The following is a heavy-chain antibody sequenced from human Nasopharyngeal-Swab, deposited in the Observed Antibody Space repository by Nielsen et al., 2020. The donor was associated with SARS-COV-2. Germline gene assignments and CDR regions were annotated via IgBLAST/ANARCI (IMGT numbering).Heavy chain of an antibody. V-gene: IGHV5-51*01. CDR2: IYPGDSDT. Sequence: GESLKISCKGSGYSFTSYWIGWVRQMPGKGLEWMGIIYPGDSDTRYSPSFQGQVTISADKSISTAYLQWSSLKASDTAMYYCARGGPYYYDSSGYYDDAFDIWGQGTMVTVSS. CDR3: ARGGPYYYDSSGYYDDAFDI. D-gene: IGHD3-22*01. CDR1: GYSFTSYW. J-gene: IGHJ3*02.